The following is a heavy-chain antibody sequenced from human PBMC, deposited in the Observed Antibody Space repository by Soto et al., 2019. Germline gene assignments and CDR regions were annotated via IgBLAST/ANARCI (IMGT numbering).Heavy chain of an antibody. CDR1: GGTFSSYT. CDR3: ATPGTGTTPYYYYMDV. V-gene: IGHV1-69*02. CDR2: IIPILGIA. D-gene: IGHD1-1*01. J-gene: IGHJ6*03. Sequence: QVQLVQSGAEVKKPGSSVKVSCKASGGTFSSYTISWVRQAPGQGLEWMGRIIPILGIANYAQKFQGRVTITADKSTSTAYMELSSLRSEDTAVYYCATPGTGTTPYYYYMDVWGKGTTVTVSS.